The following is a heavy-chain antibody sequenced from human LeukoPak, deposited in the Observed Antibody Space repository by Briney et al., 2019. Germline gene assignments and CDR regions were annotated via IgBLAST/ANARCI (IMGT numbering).Heavy chain of an antibody. Sequence: GGPLRLSCAASGFTFSSSAMSWGRQAPGKGLEWVSAFSGSGVSTYYADSVKGRFTISRDNPKNPLYLQMNSLTADDTAVYYCVKEVRATAREGNFQHWGQGTLVTVSS. D-gene: IGHD2-21*01. CDR3: VKEVRATAREGNFQH. J-gene: IGHJ1*01. CDR2: FSGSGVST. CDR1: GFTFSSSA. V-gene: IGHV3-23*01.